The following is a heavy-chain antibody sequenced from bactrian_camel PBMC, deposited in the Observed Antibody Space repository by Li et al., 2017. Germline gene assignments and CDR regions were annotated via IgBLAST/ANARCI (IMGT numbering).Heavy chain of an antibody. D-gene: IGHD3*01. CDR2: IDKDGRT. V-gene: IGHV3S53*01. CDR1: GEGFGRYC. Sequence: QLVESGGGSVQTGGSLRLSCAASGEGFGRYCMAWFRQVPGKDREGIAVIDKDGRTNYADSVTGRFTISKDLAKNSLYLQMVSLKPEDTAMYYCAADLDLRRLCLLNRNYEGFWDCWKSHVCWRLEPGHPGHRL. J-gene: IGHJ6*01. CDR3: AADLDLRRLCLLNRNYEGFWDCWKSHVCWR.